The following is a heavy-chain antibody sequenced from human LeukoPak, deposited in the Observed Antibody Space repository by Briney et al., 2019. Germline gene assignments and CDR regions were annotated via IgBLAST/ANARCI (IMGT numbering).Heavy chain of an antibody. V-gene: IGHV4-31*03. J-gene: IGHJ2*01. CDR1: GGSISSGGYY. D-gene: IGHD2-2*01. CDR3: ARDCSSTSCQNYWYFGL. CDR2: IYYSGST. Sequence: SQTLSLTCTVSGGSISSGGYYWSWIRQHPGKGREWIGYIYYSGSTYYNPSLKSRVTISVDTSKNQFSLKLSSLTAADTAVYYCARDCSSTSCQNYWYFGLWGRGTLVTVSS.